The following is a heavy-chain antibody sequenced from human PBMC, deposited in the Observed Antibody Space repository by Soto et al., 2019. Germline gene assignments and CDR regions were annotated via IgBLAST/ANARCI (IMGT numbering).Heavy chain of an antibody. V-gene: IGHV3-33*01. Sequence: SGGSLRLSCAASGFNFSNYGMRWIRQAPGKGLEWVADIRNDGSNKYYADSVKGRFTISRDNSKNTLYLQMNSLRAEDTAVYYCFSTYDSSGYYYDYFDFWGQGTLVTVSS. CDR3: FSTYDSSGYYYDYFDF. CDR2: IRNDGSNK. D-gene: IGHD3-22*01. J-gene: IGHJ4*02. CDR1: GFNFSNYG.